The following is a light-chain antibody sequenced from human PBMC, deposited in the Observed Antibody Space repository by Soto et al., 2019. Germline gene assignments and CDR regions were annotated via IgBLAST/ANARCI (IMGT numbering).Light chain of an antibody. CDR2: AAS. V-gene: IGKV1-6*01. CDR1: QDIRND. Sequence: AIQMTQSPSSLSASVGDRVTITGRASQDIRNDLGWYQQKPGKAPNLLIYAASSLHIGVPSRFSGSLSGTDFTLTISSLQPEDSATYYCLQDYSYPRTFGQGTKVDIK. J-gene: IGKJ1*01. CDR3: LQDYSYPRT.